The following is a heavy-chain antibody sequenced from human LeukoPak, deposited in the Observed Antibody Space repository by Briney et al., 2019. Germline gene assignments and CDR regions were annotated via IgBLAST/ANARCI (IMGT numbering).Heavy chain of an antibody. CDR2: IYYSGST. V-gene: IGHV4-59*01. J-gene: IGHJ5*02. D-gene: IGHD6-19*01. CDR3: ARGTRMAVAGTEWFDP. CDR1: GGSISSYY. Sequence: PSETLSLTCTVSGGSISSYYWSWIRQPPGKGLEWIGYIYYSGSTNYNPSLKSRVTISVDTSKNQFSLKLSSVTAADTAVYYCARGTRMAVAGTEWFDPWGQGTLVTVSS.